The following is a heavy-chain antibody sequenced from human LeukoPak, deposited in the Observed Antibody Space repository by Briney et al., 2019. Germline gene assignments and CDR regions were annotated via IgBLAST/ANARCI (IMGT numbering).Heavy chain of an antibody. J-gene: IGHJ4*02. CDR3: AKDQVYTYIPDY. V-gene: IGHV3-23*01. D-gene: IGHD1-1*01. Sequence: GGSLRLSCAASGFTFSSYAMSWVRQAPGKGLWWVSAICGSGGSTYYADSVKGRFTISRDNSKNTLYLQMNSLRAEDTALYYCAKDQVYTYIPDYWGQGSLVTVSS. CDR2: ICGSGGST. CDR1: GFTFSSYA.